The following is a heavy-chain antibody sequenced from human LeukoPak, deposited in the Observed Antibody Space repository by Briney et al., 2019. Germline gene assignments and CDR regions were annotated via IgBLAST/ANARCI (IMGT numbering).Heavy chain of an antibody. D-gene: IGHD3-3*01. CDR2: IGGRDDRT. J-gene: IGHJ4*02. CDR1: GFTFTGHT. V-gene: IGHV3-23*01. Sequence: GGSLILSCATSGFTFTGHTMTWFRQAPGKGLEWVSIIGGRDDRTYYADYVEGRFAISRDTSKNILYLQMNSLRAEDTAVYYCAKDPDPLYDLWSGYKWGQGTLVTVSS. CDR3: AKDPDPLYDLWSGYK.